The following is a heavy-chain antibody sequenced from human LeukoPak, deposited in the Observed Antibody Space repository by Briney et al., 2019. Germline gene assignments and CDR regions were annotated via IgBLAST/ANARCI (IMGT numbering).Heavy chain of an antibody. CDR2: ISGSGGST. Sequence: GGSLRLSCAASGFTFSSYGMSWVRQAPGKGLEWVSAISGSGGSTYYADSVKGRFTISRDNSKNTLYLQMNSLRAEDTAVYYCATYRQVLLPFESWGQGTLVTVSS. CDR1: GFTFSSYG. V-gene: IGHV3-23*01. J-gene: IGHJ4*02. D-gene: IGHD2-8*02. CDR3: ATYRQVLLPFES.